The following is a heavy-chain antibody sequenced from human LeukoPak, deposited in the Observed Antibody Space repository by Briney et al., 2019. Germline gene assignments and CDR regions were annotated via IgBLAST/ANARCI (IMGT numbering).Heavy chain of an antibody. Sequence: ASVTVSCKASGYTFTGYYMHWVRQAPGQGLEWMGWINPNSGGTNYAQKFQGRVTMTRDTSISTAYMELSRLRSDDTAVYYCARTRRITMNGDYWGQGTLVTVSS. CDR1: GYTFTGYY. V-gene: IGHV1-2*02. CDR3: ARTRRITMNGDY. CDR2: INPNSGGT. D-gene: IGHD3-22*01. J-gene: IGHJ4*02.